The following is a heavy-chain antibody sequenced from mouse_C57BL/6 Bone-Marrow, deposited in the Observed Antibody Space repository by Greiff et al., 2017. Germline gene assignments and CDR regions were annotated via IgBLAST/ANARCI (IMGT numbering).Heavy chain of an antibody. CDR2: IYPGSGNT. CDR3: AREVYGSSFCWYFDV. D-gene: IGHD1-1*01. CDR1: GYTFTDYY. V-gene: IGHV1-76*01. J-gene: IGHJ1*03. Sequence: QVQLQQSGAELVRPGASVKLSCKASGYTFTDYYINWVKQRPGQGLEWIARIYPGSGNTYYNEKFKGKATLTAEKSSSTAYMQLSSLTSEDSAVYFCAREVYGSSFCWYFDVWGTGTTVTVSS.